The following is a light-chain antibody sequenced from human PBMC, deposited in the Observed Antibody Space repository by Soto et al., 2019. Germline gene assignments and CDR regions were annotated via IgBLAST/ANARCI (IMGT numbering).Light chain of an antibody. CDR1: QDISNY. J-gene: IGKJ5*01. CDR3: QHYNTYPVT. V-gene: IGKV1-16*01. Sequence: IQMTQSPSSLSASVGDRVTITCRASQDISNYVAWFQQKPGKAPKSLIYAASSLRSGVPSRFSGGGSGTDFTLIINNLQPEDSATYYCQHYNTYPVTFGQGTRLEI. CDR2: AAS.